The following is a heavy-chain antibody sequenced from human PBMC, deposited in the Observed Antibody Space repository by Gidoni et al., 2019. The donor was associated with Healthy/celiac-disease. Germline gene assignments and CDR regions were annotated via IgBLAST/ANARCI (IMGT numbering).Heavy chain of an antibody. Sequence: QVQLQESGPGLVKPSETLSLTCAVSGYSISSGYYWGWIRQPPGKGLEWIGSIYHSGSTYYNPSLKSRVTISVDTSKNQFSLKLSSVTAADTAVYYCARHECSSTSCYMLLGYYFDYWGQGTLVTVPS. J-gene: IGHJ4*02. D-gene: IGHD2-2*02. CDR3: ARHECSSTSCYMLLGYYFDY. V-gene: IGHV4-38-2*01. CDR1: GYSISSGYY. CDR2: IYHSGST.